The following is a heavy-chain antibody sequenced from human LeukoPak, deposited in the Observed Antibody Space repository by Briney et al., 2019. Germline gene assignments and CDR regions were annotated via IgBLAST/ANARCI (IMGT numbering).Heavy chain of an antibody. V-gene: IGHV3-11*01. D-gene: IGHD3-22*01. Sequence: GGSLRLSCAASGFTFSDYYMNWIRQAPGKGLEWVSYISNTGSAMYYADSVKSRFTISRDNAKNSLYLQMNSLRAEDTAIYYCASDSSGYFGPWGPGTLVTVSS. CDR2: ISNTGSAM. J-gene: IGHJ5*02. CDR1: GFTFSDYY. CDR3: ASDSSGYFGP.